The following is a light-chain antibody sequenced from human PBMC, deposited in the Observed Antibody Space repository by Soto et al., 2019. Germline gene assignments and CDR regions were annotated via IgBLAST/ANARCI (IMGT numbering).Light chain of an antibody. V-gene: IGKV3-15*01. J-gene: IGKJ1*01. CDR1: QSISN. Sequence: DIEMTQSPSSLSASVEDSVIMXXRASQSISNLAWYQQKPGQPPRLXVYGASTRATGVPARFSGSGSGTEFTLTINSLQSEDFALYYCQEYDNWPLWTFGQGTKVDIK. CDR2: GAS. CDR3: QEYDNWPLWT.